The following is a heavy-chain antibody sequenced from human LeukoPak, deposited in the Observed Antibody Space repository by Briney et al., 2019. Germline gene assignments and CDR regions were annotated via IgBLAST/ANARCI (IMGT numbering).Heavy chain of an antibody. J-gene: IGHJ3*02. CDR3: AREYVGFGELVAFDI. V-gene: IGHV4-59*01. D-gene: IGHD3-10*01. CDR2: IYYSGST. Sequence: PSETLSLTCTVSGGSISSYYWSWIRQPPGKGLEWIGYIYYSGSTNYNPSLKSRVTISVDTSKNQFSLKLSSVTAADTAVYYCAREYVGFGELVAFDIWGQGTMVTVSS. CDR1: GGSISSYY.